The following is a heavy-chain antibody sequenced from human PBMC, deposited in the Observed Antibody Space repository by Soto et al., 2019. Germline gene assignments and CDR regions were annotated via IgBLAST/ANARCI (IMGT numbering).Heavy chain of an antibody. V-gene: IGHV3-23*01. D-gene: IGHD6-19*01. J-gene: IGHJ4*02. CDR1: GFTFSNYN. CDR2: ISGTSVYI. Sequence: GGSLRLSCVASGFTFSNYNMNWVRQAPGKGLEWVSHISGTSVYIHYADSVKGRFTISRDNSKDTLYLQMNSLRVDDTAVYYCGKERRGSGWSVCNFWGQGSLVTVSS. CDR3: GKERRGSGWSVCNF.